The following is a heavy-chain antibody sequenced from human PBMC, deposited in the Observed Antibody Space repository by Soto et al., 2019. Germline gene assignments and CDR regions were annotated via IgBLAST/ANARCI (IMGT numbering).Heavy chain of an antibody. V-gene: IGHV5-10-1*01. J-gene: IGHJ4*02. Sequence: EVQLVQSGAEVKKPGESLRISCKGSGYSFTSYWISWVRQMPGKGLEWMGRIDPSDSYTNYSPSFQGHVTISADKSISTVSLQWSRLKASDTAMYYCARLQAAAGDNDLTFDYWGQGTLVTVSS. CDR2: IDPSDSYT. CDR3: ARLQAAAGDNDLTFDY. D-gene: IGHD6-13*01. CDR1: GYSFTSYW.